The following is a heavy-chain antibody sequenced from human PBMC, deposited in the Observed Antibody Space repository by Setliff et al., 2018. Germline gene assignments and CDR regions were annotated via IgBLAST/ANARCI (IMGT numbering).Heavy chain of an antibody. CDR2: IYPGDSDT. V-gene: IGHV5-51*01. J-gene: IGHJ4*02. CDR1: GYRFTNYW. CDR3: ARDTNYEGAYDS. D-gene: IGHD3-3*01. Sequence: GESLKISCKGSGYRFTNYWIGWVRQVPGKGLEWMGIIYPGDSDTKYSPSFQGRVTISVDKSSNTAYLQWSSLKASDTAMYYCARDTNYEGAYDSWGQGTLVTVSS.